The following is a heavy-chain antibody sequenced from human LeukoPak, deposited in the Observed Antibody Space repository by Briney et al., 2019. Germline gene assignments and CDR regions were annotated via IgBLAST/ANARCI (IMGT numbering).Heavy chain of an antibody. V-gene: IGHV4-34*01. J-gene: IGHJ4*02. CDR1: GGSFSGYY. D-gene: IGHD3-3*01. Sequence: PSETLSLTCAVYGGSFSGYYWSWIRQPPGKGLEWIGEINHSGSTNYNPSLKSRVTISVDTSKNQFSLKLSSVTAADTAVYYCARVHHYDFWSGYLGIDYWGQGTLVTVSS. CDR2: INHSGST. CDR3: ARVHHYDFWSGYLGIDY.